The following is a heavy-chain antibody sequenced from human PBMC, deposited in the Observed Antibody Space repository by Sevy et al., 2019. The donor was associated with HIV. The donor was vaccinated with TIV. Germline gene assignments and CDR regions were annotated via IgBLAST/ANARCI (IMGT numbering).Heavy chain of an antibody. CDR3: AKDQYEGSGYYPEGAFDI. D-gene: IGHD3-22*01. CDR1: GLTFTSYA. Sequence: GGCLRLSCAASGLTFTSYAMNWVRQAPGKGLEWVSTISGSGGSTYYGASLKGRFTISRDNSKNTLYLQMSSLRAEDTAVYYCAKDQYEGSGYYPEGAFDIWGQGTKVTVSS. CDR2: ISGSGGST. J-gene: IGHJ3*02. V-gene: IGHV3-23*01.